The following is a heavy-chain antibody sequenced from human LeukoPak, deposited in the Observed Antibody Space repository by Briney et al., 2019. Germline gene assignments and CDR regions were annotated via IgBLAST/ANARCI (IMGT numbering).Heavy chain of an antibody. V-gene: IGHV1-2*02. D-gene: IGHD3-10*01. CDR3: GSWDYGSGSYSPYY. Sequence: GASVKVSCKASGYTFTGYYIHWVRQAPGRGLEWVGWINPNSGGTKLAQKFQGRVTMTRDTSITTAYMELSGLGSDDTAVYYCGSWDYGSGSYSPYYWGQGTLVTVSS. CDR2: INPNSGGT. CDR1: GYTFTGYY. J-gene: IGHJ4*02.